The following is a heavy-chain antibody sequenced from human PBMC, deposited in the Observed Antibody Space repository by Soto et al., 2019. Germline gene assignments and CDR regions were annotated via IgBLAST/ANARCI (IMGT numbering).Heavy chain of an antibody. J-gene: IGHJ6*02. V-gene: IGHV3-53*01. CDR1: GFTVSSNY. CDR3: ARDSRRNPFYYYGMDV. Sequence: ESGGGLIQPGGSLRLSCAASGFTVSSNYMSWVRQAPGKGLEWVSVIYSGGSTYYADSVKGRFTISRDNSKNTLYLQMNSLRAEDTAVYYCARDSRRNPFYYYGMDVWGQGTTVTVSS. CDR2: IYSGGST.